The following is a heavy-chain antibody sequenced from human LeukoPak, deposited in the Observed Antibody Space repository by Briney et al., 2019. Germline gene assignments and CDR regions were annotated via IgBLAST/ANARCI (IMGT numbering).Heavy chain of an antibody. CDR2: INPNSGGT. V-gene: IGHV1-2*04. Sequence: GASVKVSCKASGYTFTGYYMHWVRQAPGQGLEWMGWINPNSGGTNYAQKFQGWVTMTRDTSISTAYMELSRLRSDDTAVYYCARDLASEMSQLGPHDAFDIWGQGTMVTVSS. CDR3: ARDLASEMSQLGPHDAFDI. D-gene: IGHD6-13*01. CDR1: GYTFTGYY. J-gene: IGHJ3*02.